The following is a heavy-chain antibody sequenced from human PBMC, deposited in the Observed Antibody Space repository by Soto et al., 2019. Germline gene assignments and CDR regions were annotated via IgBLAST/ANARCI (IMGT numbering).Heavy chain of an antibody. D-gene: IGHD6-19*01. CDR2: ISGSGGTT. V-gene: IGHV3-23*01. J-gene: IGHJ4*02. CDR3: AKYGRDSSAWKADY. Sequence: EVELLESGGGLVQPGGSLRLSCAASGFTFSSFSMTWVRQAPGKGLEWVSAISGSGGTTYYADSVKDRFTISRDNSKSTLFLQMHSLRSEDTAVYYWAKYGRDSSAWKADYWGQGTLVTVSS. CDR1: GFTFSSFS.